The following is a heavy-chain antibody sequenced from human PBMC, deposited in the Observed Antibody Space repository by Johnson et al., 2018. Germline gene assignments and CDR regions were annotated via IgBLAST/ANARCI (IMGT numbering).Heavy chain of an antibody. V-gene: IGHV3-23*04. J-gene: IGHJ3*02. D-gene: IGHD2-15*01. CDR1: GFTFSSYA. CDR2: ISGSGGST. Sequence: EVQLVESGGGLVQPGGSLRLSCAASGFTFSSYAMSWVRQAPGKGLEWVSAISGSGGSTYYADSVKGRFTISRDNSKNTLYLQMNSLRAEDTAVYYCAKGNCSGGSCYASEAFDIWGQGTMVTVSS. CDR3: AKGNCSGGSCYASEAFDI.